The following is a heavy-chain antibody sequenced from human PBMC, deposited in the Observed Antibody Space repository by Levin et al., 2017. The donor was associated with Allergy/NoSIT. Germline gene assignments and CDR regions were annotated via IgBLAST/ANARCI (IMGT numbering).Heavy chain of an antibody. CDR2: ISGSGGST. J-gene: IGHJ4*02. CDR3: AKDQTARPLLVDY. Sequence: GESLKISCAASGFTFSSYAMSWVRQAPGKGLEWVSAISGSGGSTYYADSVKGRFTISRDNSKNTLYLQMNSLRAEDTAVYYCAKDQTARPLLVDYWGQGTLVTVSS. V-gene: IGHV3-23*01. CDR1: GFTFSSYA. D-gene: IGHD2-8*02.